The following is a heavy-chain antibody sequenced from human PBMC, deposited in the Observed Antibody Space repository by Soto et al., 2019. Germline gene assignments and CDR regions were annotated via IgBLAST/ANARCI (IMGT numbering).Heavy chain of an antibody. D-gene: IGHD3-22*01. Sequence: ASVKVSCKASGYTFTSYYMHWVRQAPGQGLEWMGMINPSGGSTSYAQKFQGRVTMTRDASTSTVYMELSSLRSEDTAVYYCARDLWDSRLFVEDYYDSSGYPDYWGQGTLVTVSS. J-gene: IGHJ4*02. CDR3: ARDLWDSRLFVEDYYDSSGYPDY. CDR1: GYTFTSYY. CDR2: INPSGGST. V-gene: IGHV1-46*01.